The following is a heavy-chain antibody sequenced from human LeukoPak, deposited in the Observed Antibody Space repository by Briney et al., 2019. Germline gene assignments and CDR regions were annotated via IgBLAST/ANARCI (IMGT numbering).Heavy chain of an antibody. Sequence: GGFLRLSCAASGFTFSNFAMSWVRQAPGKGLEWVSSISGSGISTYYADSLKGRFTISRDNFKNTLFLQLNSLRAEDTAVYYCAKDLRGYDMDFDYWGQGTLVTVSS. D-gene: IGHD5-12*01. V-gene: IGHV3-23*01. CDR1: GFTFSNFA. J-gene: IGHJ4*02. CDR2: ISGSGIST. CDR3: AKDLRGYDMDFDY.